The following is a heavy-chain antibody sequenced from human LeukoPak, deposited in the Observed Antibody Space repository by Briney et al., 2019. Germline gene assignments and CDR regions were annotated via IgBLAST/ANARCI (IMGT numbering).Heavy chain of an antibody. J-gene: IGHJ5*02. D-gene: IGHD4-17*01. V-gene: IGHV4-59*11. CDR2: IYYSGST. Sequence: TSETLSLTCSVSGGSISSHYWSWIRQPPGKGLEWIGYIYYSGSTKYNPSLKSRVSISVDTSKNQFSLKLSSVTAADTAVYYCARGGTTVTPGLLWFDPWGQGTLVTVSS. CDR1: GGSISSHY. CDR3: ARGGTTVTPGLLWFDP.